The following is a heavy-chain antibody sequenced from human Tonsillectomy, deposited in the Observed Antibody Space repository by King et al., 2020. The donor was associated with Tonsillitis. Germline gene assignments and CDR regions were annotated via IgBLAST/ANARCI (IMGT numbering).Heavy chain of an antibody. D-gene: IGHD6-13*01. Sequence: VQLVESGGGLVQPGGSLRLSCAASGFTFSSYSMNWVRQAPGKGLEWVSYISGSGSTIYYADSVKGRFTISRDTAKNSLYLQMNSLRAEVTAVYYCARGIAAAGMDYWGQGTLVTVSS. J-gene: IGHJ4*02. CDR3: ARGIAAAGMDY. CDR2: ISGSGSTI. V-gene: IGHV3-48*04. CDR1: GFTFSSYS.